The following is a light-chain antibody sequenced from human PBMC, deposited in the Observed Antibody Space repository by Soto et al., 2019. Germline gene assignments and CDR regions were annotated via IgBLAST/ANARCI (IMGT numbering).Light chain of an antibody. Sequence: QSVLTQPPSVSGAPGQRVTISCTGSRSNIGAGYDVHWYQQLPRTAPKLLIYGSSNRPSGVPDRFSGSKSGTSASLAITGLQAADEADYYCQSYDSSLSGSYVFGTGTKVTVL. J-gene: IGLJ1*01. CDR2: GSS. CDR1: RSNIGAGYD. V-gene: IGLV1-40*01. CDR3: QSYDSSLSGSYV.